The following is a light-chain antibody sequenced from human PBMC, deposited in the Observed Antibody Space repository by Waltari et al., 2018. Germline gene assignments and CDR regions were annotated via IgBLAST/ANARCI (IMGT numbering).Light chain of an antibody. J-gene: IGKJ5*01. V-gene: IGKV1-39*01. CDR2: AAS. CDR3: QQSYSTPLIT. Sequence: DIQLTQSPSSLSASVGDRVTITCRGSQSISSYLHWYQQNPGKAPKLLIYAASSLQSGVPSRFSGSGSGTDFTLTISSLQPEDFATYYCQQSYSTPLITFGQGTRLEIK. CDR1: QSISSY.